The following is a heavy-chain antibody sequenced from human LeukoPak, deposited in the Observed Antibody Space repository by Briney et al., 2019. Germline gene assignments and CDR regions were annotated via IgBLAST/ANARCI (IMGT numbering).Heavy chain of an antibody. CDR3: ARSLNYHNSGTFDY. V-gene: IGHV4-39*01. CDR1: GGSISSSSYY. J-gene: IGHJ4*02. CDR2: IYYSGST. D-gene: IGHD3-10*01. Sequence: SETLSLTCAVSGGSISSSSYYWGWIRQPPGKGLEWIGSIYYSGSTYYNPSLKSRVTISVDTSKNQFSLKLSSVTAADTAVYYCARSLNYHNSGTFDYWGQGTLVTVSS.